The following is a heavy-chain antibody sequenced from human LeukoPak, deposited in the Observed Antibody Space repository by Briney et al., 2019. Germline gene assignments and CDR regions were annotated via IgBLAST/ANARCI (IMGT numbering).Heavy chain of an antibody. V-gene: IGHV3-11*01. Sequence: PGGSLRLSCAVSGFTFKDYHMNWIRQAPGKGLEWISYISPGGGDIYFADSVKGRFTLSRDNAKNSLYLQVSSLTAEDTAVYYCASGRDIEVAGPGGYFDHWGQGTLVTVSS. CDR1: GFTFKDYH. CDR3: ASGRDIEVAGPGGYFDH. D-gene: IGHD6-19*01. CDR2: ISPGGGDI. J-gene: IGHJ4*02.